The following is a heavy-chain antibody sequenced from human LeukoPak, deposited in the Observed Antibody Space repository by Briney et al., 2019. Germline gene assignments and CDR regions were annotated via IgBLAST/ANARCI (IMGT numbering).Heavy chain of an antibody. Sequence: PSETLSLACTVSGGSVSGYYWSWIRQPPGKGLEWIVYIFYSGSTNYSPSLKSRVSISVDTSKNQFSLKLSSVTAADTAVYYCAXXPXXGSSGKIDYWGQGTLVTVSS. J-gene: IGHJ4*02. CDR1: GGSVSGYY. CDR2: IFYSGST. V-gene: IGHV4-59*02. CDR3: AXXPXXGSSGKIDY. D-gene: IGHD6-19*01.